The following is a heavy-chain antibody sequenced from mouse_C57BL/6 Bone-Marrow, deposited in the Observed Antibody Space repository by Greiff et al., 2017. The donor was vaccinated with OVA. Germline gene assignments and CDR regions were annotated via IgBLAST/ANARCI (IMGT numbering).Heavy chain of an antibody. Sequence: EVQLVESGGGLVKPGGSLKLSCAASGFTFSDYGMHWVRQAPEKGLGWVAYISSGSSTIYYADTVKGRFTISRDNAKNTLFLQMTSLRSEDTAMYYCARGRRDYFDYWGQGTTLTVSS. CDR1: GFTFSDYG. D-gene: IGHD1-2*01. J-gene: IGHJ2*01. V-gene: IGHV5-17*01. CDR3: ARGRRDYFDY. CDR2: ISSGSSTI.